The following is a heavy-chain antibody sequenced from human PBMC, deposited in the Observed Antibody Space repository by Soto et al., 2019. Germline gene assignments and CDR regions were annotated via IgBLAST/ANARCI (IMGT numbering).Heavy chain of an antibody. V-gene: IGHV1-69*06. CDR2: IIPIFGTA. CDR3: ARDLFMVRGVIGGMEV. CDR1: GGTFSSYA. J-gene: IGHJ6*02. Sequence: GASLKVSCKASGGTFSSYAISRVRQAPGQGLEWMGGIIPIFGTANYAQKFQGRVTITADKSTSTAYMELSSLRSEDTAVYYCARDLFMVRGVIGGMEVWGQGTTVTVSS. D-gene: IGHD3-10*01.